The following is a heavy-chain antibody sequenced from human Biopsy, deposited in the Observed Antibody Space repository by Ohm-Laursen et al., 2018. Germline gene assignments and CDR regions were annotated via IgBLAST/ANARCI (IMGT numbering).Heavy chain of an antibody. CDR3: GRRPIFDYWSAYYVDH. D-gene: IGHD3-3*01. J-gene: IGHJ5*02. CDR1: GFTFSSHA. Sequence: SLRLSCAASGFTFSSHAMSWVRQAPGKGLEWVSVISGSGGSTHYADSVKGRFTISRDNSKNTLFLQMKSLRAEDTAIYYCGRRPIFDYWSAYYVDHWGQGALVTVSS. CDR2: ISGSGGST. V-gene: IGHV3-23*01.